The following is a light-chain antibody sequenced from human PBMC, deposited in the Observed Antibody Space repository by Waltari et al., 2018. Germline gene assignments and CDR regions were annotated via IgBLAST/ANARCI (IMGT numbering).Light chain of an antibody. Sequence: EIQMTQSPSSVFASVVDRVASTCRATQDIGSSLAWYQQKPGQGPNLLIYAASNLQTGVPSRFSGSGSGADFTLTINSLQPEDFAVYYCQQCHSVPPTFGQGTRVEIK. V-gene: IGKV1-12*01. CDR3: QQCHSVPPT. CDR1: QDIGSS. J-gene: IGKJ1*01. CDR2: AAS.